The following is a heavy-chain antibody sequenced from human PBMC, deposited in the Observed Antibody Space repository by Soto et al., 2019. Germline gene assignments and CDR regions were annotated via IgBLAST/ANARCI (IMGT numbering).Heavy chain of an antibody. V-gene: IGHV5-51*01. CDR1: GYSFTSYW. CDR3: ARPPEYYYDGLDV. CDR2: IYPGDSDT. J-gene: IGHJ6*02. Sequence: PGESLKISCKGSGYSFTSYWIGWVRQMPGKGLEWMGIIYPGDSDTRYSPSFQGQVTISADKSISTAYLQWSSLKASDTAMYYWARPPEYYYDGLDVWGQRPTVTVSS.